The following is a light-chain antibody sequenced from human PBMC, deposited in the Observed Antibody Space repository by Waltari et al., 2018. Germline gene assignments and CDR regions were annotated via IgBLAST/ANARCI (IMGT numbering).Light chain of an antibody. V-gene: IGKV1-9*01. CDR2: DTS. Sequence: DIQLTQSPSFLSASVGDRVTITCRARQGISSYLAWYQQKPGKAPKLLIFDTSSLQSGVPSRFSGSGSGTDFTLTISSLQPEDFATYYCLQVSNFPITFGQGTRLEIK. CDR1: QGISSY. CDR3: LQVSNFPIT. J-gene: IGKJ5*01.